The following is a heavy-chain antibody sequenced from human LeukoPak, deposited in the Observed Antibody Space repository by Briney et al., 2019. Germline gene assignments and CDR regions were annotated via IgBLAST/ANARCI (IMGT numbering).Heavy chain of an antibody. CDR3: ARSSAGVPFDY. J-gene: IGHJ4*02. V-gene: IGHV4-39*02. CDR1: GGSIGTGSYY. Sequence: SPSETLSLTCTVSGGSIGTGSYYWGWVRQPPGKGLEYIGSISYSGTTYYNPSLKSRVTISVDTSKNHFSLNLSSVSAADTAVYYCARSSAGVPFDYWGQGTLVTVSS. CDR2: ISYSGTT. D-gene: IGHD6-13*01.